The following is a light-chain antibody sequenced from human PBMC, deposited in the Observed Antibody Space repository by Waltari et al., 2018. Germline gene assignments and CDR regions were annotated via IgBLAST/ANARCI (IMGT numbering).Light chain of an antibody. CDR2: KAS. V-gene: IGKV1-5*03. Sequence: DIQMTQSPSTLSASVGDRVTITCRASQRITTWLAWYQQKPGRAPNLLIYKASTLQSGVPSRFSASGSGTEFTLTISSLQPDDFATYYCQQYHSFSRFAFGPGTKVHLK. J-gene: IGKJ3*01. CDR1: QRITTW. CDR3: QQYHSFSRFA.